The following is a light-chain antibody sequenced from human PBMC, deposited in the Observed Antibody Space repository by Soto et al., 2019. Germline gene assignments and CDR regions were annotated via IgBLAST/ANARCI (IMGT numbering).Light chain of an antibody. Sequence: QSALTQPASVSGSPGQSITISCTGTSSDIGDSNYVSWYQQHPGKAPKLVIYDVSNRPSGVSNRFSGSKSANTASLTISGLQAEDEADYCCSSFRSSSTSYVFGTGTQLTVL. CDR1: SSDIGDSNY. V-gene: IGLV2-14*03. CDR3: SSFRSSSTSYV. CDR2: DVS. J-gene: IGLJ1*01.